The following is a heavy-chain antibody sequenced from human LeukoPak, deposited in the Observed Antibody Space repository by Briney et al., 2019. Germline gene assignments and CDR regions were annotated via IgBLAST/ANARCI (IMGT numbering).Heavy chain of an antibody. CDR3: ASSGVVTYAFDI. J-gene: IGHJ3*02. CDR1: GGSISSGGYS. CDR2: IYHSGST. V-gene: IGHV4-30-2*01. D-gene: IGHD3-3*01. Sequence: SETLSLTCAVSGGSISSGGYSWSWIRQPPGKGLEWIGYIYHSGSTYYNPSLKSRVTISVGRSKNQFSLKLSSVTAADTAVYYCASSGVVTYAFDIWGQGTMVTVSS.